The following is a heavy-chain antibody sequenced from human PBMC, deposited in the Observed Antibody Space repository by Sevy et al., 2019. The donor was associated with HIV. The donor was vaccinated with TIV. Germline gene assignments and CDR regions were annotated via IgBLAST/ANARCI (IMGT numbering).Heavy chain of an antibody. Sequence: GGSLRLSCATSGFTFNVYSMYWVRQAPGKGLEWVSSISSTFSINYADSVKGRFTISRDNAKNSLYLQMNSLRADDTAVYYCTRSGGYSDYGMDVWGQGTTVTVSS. J-gene: IGHJ6*02. CDR1: GFTFNVYS. D-gene: IGHD5-12*01. CDR2: ISSTFSI. V-gene: IGHV3-21*01. CDR3: TRSGGYSDYGMDV.